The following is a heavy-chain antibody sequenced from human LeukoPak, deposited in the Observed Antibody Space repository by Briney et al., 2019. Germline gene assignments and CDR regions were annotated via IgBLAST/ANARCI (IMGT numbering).Heavy chain of an antibody. CDR3: ARGLIRDDSSGYYYVGGWFDP. Sequence: ASVKVSCKASGYTFTSYDINWVRQATGQGLEWMGWMNPNSGNTGYAQKFQGRVTMTRNTSISTAYTELSSLRSEDTAVYYCARGLIRDDSSGYYYVGGWFDPWGQGTLVTVSS. D-gene: IGHD3-22*01. J-gene: IGHJ5*02. V-gene: IGHV1-8*01. CDR1: GYTFTSYD. CDR2: MNPNSGNT.